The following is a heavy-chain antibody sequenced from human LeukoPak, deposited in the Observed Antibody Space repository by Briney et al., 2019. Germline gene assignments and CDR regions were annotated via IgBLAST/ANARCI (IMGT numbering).Heavy chain of an antibody. D-gene: IGHD5-12*01. J-gene: IGHJ4*02. CDR1: GFTFDNYA. CDR2: ISWNSGSI. V-gene: IGHV3-9*01. CDR3: SKDVAYSGYDNIDY. Sequence: PGGSLRLTCAASGFTFDNYAMHWVRQAPGKGLEWVSGISWNSGSIGYADSVKGRFTISRDNAKNSLYLQMNSLRAEDTALYYCSKDVAYSGYDNIDYWGQGTLATVSS.